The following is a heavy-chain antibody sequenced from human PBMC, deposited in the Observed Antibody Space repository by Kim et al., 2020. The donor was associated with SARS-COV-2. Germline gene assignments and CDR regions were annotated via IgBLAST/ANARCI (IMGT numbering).Heavy chain of an antibody. CDR1: GGSFSGYY. V-gene: IGHV4-34*01. Sequence: SETLSLTCAVYGGSFSGYYWSWIRQPPGKGLEWIGEINHSGSTNYNPSLKSRVTISVDTSKNQFSLKLSSVTAADTAVYYCARGEQQRNWCDPWGQGTLV. CDR3: ARGEQQRNWCDP. J-gene: IGHJ5*02. D-gene: IGHD6-13*01. CDR2: INHSGST.